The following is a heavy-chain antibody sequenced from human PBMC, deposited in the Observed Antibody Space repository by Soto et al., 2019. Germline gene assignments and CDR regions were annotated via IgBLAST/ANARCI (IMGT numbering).Heavy chain of an antibody. D-gene: IGHD6-13*01. J-gene: IGHJ4*02. V-gene: IGHV4-59*08. CDR2: IYYSGSS. CDR3: ARHSRSWPRFDY. CDR1: GVSIGNSY. Sequence: QVQLQESGPGLVKPSETLSLTCTVSGVSIGNSYWSWIRQSPGKGLEWIGYIYYSGSSKYKPSHRRRVYLSVDTYKNQFSLKLSSVTAADTAVYYCARHSRSWPRFDYWGQGTLVIVSS.